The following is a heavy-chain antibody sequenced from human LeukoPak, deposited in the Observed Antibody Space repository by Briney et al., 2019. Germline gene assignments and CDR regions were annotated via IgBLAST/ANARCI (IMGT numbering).Heavy chain of an antibody. J-gene: IGHJ3*02. CDR2: ISGYNGNT. CDR1: GYTFSSYG. Sequence: GASVKVSCKASGYTFSSYGISWVRQAPGQRLEWVGWISGYNGNTNSAQKLQGRVPMTTDTSTSTAYVELRSLRSDDTAVYYCTRDRSPDFWSGDYRDAFDIWGQGTMVTVSS. D-gene: IGHD3-3*01. V-gene: IGHV1-18*01. CDR3: TRDRSPDFWSGDYRDAFDI.